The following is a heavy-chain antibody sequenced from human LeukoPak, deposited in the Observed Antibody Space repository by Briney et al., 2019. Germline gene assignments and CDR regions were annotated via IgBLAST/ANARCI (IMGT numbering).Heavy chain of an antibody. CDR3: TRYGSGYY. D-gene: IGHD3-10*01. Sequence: SETLSLTCTVSGGSISSSSYYWGWIRQPPGKGLEWIGSIYYSGSTYYNPSLKSRVTISVDTSKNQFSLKLSSVTAADTAVYYCTRYGSGYYWGQGTLVTVSS. V-gene: IGHV4-39*01. J-gene: IGHJ4*02. CDR1: GGSISSSSYY. CDR2: IYYSGST.